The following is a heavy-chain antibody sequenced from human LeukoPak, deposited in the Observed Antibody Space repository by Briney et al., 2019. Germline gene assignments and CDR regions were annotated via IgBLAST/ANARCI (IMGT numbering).Heavy chain of an antibody. CDR3: ARVRRDTTPPRGWFDP. CDR1: GFTFSDYY. Sequence: GGSLRLSCAASGFTFSDYYMTWIRQAPGKGLEWVSYISTSSTYTNYADSVKGRFPISRDNAKNSLYLQMDSLRAEDTAVYYCARVRRDTTPPRGWFDPWGQGTLVTVSS. J-gene: IGHJ5*02. V-gene: IGHV3-11*05. D-gene: IGHD5-18*01. CDR2: ISTSSTYT.